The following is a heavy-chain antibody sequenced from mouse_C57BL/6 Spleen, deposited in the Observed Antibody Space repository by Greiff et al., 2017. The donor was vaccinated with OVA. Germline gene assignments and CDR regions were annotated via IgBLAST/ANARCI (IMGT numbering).Heavy chain of an antibody. CDR2: IDPSDSYT. CDR3: ARRGYGSREYWYFDV. D-gene: IGHD1-1*01. V-gene: IGHV1-59*01. J-gene: IGHJ1*03. Sequence: QVQLQQPGAELVRPGTSVKLSCTASGYTFTSYWMHWVKQRPGQGLVWIGVIDPSDSYTNYNQQFKGKATLTVDTSSSTAYMQLSSLTSEDSAVYYCARRGYGSREYWYFDVWGKGTTVTVSS. CDR1: GYTFTSYW.